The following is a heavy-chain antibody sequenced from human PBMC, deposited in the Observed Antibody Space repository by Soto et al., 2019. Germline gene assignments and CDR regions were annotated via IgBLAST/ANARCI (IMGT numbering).Heavy chain of an antibody. Sequence: GESLKISCKGSGYSVSRYWSGWVRQMPGKGLELMGIIYPGDSDTRYSPSFQGQVTISADKSISTPYLQWSSLKASDTAMYYCARTAAAGKYYYGMDVWGQGTTVTVSS. J-gene: IGHJ6*02. V-gene: IGHV5-51*01. D-gene: IGHD6-13*01. CDR2: IYPGDSDT. CDR1: GYSVSRYW. CDR3: ARTAAAGKYYYGMDV.